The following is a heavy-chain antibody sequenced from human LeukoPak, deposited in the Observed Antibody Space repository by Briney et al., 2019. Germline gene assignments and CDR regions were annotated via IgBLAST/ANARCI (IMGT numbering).Heavy chain of an antibody. J-gene: IGHJ4*02. CDR1: GYTFTSYD. CDR3: ARGAEYSSSSFDY. Sequence: ASVKVSCKASGYTFTSYDINWVRQATGQGLEWMGWMNRNSGNTGYAQKFQGRVTIARNTSISTAYMELSSLRSEDTAVYYCARGAEYSSSSFDYWGQGTLVTVSS. D-gene: IGHD6-6*01. CDR2: MNRNSGNT. V-gene: IGHV1-8*03.